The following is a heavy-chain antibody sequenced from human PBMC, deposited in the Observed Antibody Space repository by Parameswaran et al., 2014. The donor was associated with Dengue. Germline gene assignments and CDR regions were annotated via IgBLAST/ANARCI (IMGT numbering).Heavy chain of an antibody. J-gene: IGHJ4*02. D-gene: IGHD1-1*01. V-gene: IGHV3-30*04. CDR3: ARGNWNLLRDMSY. Sequence: VRQMPGKGLEWVAVISYDGSNKYYADSVKGRFTISRDSSKNTVFLQMNSLRAEDTALYYCARGNWNLLRDMSYWGQGTLVTVSS. CDR2: ISYDGSNK.